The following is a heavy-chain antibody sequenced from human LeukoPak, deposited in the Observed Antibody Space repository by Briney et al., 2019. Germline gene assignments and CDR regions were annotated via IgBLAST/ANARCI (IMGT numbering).Heavy chain of an antibody. CDR2: ITLNSGAK. CDR3: ATDKGYRNYFDY. J-gene: IGHJ4*02. Sequence: ASVKVSCKTSGYTFTGYNMHWVRQAPGQGLEWLGRITLNSGAKGYAQKFQGRVTMTRDTSISTVYMELSRLRSDDTAVYYCATDKGYRNYFDYWGQGTLVTVSS. V-gene: IGHV1-2*06. CDR1: GYTFTGYN. D-gene: IGHD5-12*01.